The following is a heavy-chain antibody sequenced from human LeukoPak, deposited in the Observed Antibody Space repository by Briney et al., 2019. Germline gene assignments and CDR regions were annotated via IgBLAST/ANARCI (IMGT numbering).Heavy chain of an antibody. CDR1: GGSFSGYY. CDR2: INHSGST. J-gene: IGHJ5*02. V-gene: IGHV4-34*01. CDR3: ARGLIRYFDWLLTNWFDP. D-gene: IGHD3-9*01. Sequence: SETLSLTCAVYGGSFSGYYWTWIPKPPGKGLNGMGEINHSGSTNYNPSLKSRVTISVDTSKNQFSLKLSSVTAADTAVYYCARGLIRYFDWLLTNWFDPWGQGTLVTVSS.